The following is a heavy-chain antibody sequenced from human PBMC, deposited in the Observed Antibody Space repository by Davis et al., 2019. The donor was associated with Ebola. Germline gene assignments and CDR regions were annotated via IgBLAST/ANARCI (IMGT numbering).Heavy chain of an antibody. CDR3: ARTPYDSSGPDAFDI. Sequence: AASVKVSCKASGYTFTGYYMHWVRQAPGQGLEWMGMINPNDGRTIYAQKFQGRVTVTRDTSTTTVYMELSSLRSEDTAVYYCARTPYDSSGPDAFDIWGQGTMVTVSS. CDR1: GYTFTGYY. J-gene: IGHJ3*02. CDR2: INPNDGRT. D-gene: IGHD3-22*01. V-gene: IGHV1-46*01.